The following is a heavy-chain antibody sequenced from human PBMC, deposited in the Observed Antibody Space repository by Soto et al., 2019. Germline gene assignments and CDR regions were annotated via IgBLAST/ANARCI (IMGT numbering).Heavy chain of an antibody. D-gene: IGHD1-26*01. Sequence: ASVKVSCKVSGYTLTELSMHWVRQAPGKGLEWMGGFDPEDGETIYAQKFQGRVTMTEDTSTDTAYMELSSLRSEDTAVYYCATTRLWAYYFDYWGQGTLATVSS. J-gene: IGHJ4*02. V-gene: IGHV1-24*01. CDR1: GYTLTELS. CDR3: ATTRLWAYYFDY. CDR2: FDPEDGET.